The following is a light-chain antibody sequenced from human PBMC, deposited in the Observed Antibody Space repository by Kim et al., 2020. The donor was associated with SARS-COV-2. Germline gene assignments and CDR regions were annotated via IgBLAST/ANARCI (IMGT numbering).Light chain of an antibody. CDR3: GADHGSGSNFVYV. V-gene: IGLV9-49*01. Sequence: CTLSSGYSNYKVDGYKQRPGKGPRFVMRVGTGVIVGSKGDGIPDRFSVLGSGLNRYLTIKNIQEEDESDYYCGADHGSGSNFVYVFGTGTKVTVL. CDR2: VGTGVIVG. CDR1: SGYSNYK. J-gene: IGLJ1*01.